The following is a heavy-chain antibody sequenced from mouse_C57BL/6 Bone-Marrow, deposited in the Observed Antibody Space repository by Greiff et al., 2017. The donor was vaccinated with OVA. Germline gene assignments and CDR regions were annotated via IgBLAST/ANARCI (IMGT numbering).Heavy chain of an antibody. Sequence: EVKLVESGGGLVKPGGSLKLSCAASGFTFSDYGMHWVRQAPEKGLEWVAYISSGSSTIYYADTVKGRFTISRDNAKNTLFLQMTRLRSEDTAMYYCATSPGTGDYWGQGTTLTVSS. J-gene: IGHJ2*01. CDR1: GFTFSDYG. CDR3: ATSPGTGDY. D-gene: IGHD4-1*01. V-gene: IGHV5-17*01. CDR2: ISSGSSTI.